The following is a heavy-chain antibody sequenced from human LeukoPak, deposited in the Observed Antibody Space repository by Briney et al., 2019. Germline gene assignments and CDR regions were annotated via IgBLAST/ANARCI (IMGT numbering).Heavy chain of an antibody. CDR1: GFTFSSYE. J-gene: IGHJ6*04. CDR2: ISSSGSTI. D-gene: IGHD3-10*02. V-gene: IGHV3-48*03. CDR3: AELGITMIGGV. Sequence: GGSLRLSCAASGFTFSSYEMNWVRQAPGKGLEWVSYISSSGSTIYYADCVKGRFTISRDNAKNSLYLQMNSLRAEDTAVYYCAELGITMIGGVWGKGTTVTISS.